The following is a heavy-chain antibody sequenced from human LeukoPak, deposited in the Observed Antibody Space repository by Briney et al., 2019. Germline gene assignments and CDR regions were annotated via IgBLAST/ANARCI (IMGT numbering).Heavy chain of an antibody. CDR1: GGTFSSYA. J-gene: IGHJ3*02. V-gene: IGHV1-69*05. D-gene: IGHD3-9*01. CDR2: IIPIFGTA. CDR3: ARVRSYYDILTGYYSNDAFDI. Sequence: SVKVSCKASGGTFSSYAISWVRQAPGQGLEWMGGIIPIFGTANYAQKFQGRVTMTRNTSISTAYIELSSLRSEDTAVYYCARVRSYYDILTGYYSNDAFDIWGQGTMVTVSS.